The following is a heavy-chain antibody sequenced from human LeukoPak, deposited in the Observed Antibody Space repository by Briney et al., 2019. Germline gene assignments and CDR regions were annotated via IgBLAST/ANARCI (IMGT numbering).Heavy chain of an antibody. D-gene: IGHD6-19*01. J-gene: IGHJ4*02. CDR1: GGSFSSYA. Sequence: ASSVKRSCKAAGGSFSSYAISWGRQAPAQGLEWMGGIIPIFGTANYAHKFQGGVTSTTDESTNTAYMELSSRQSEDTAVYYCARDSWGAVAGTLDYWGQGTLVTVSS. CDR2: IIPIFGTA. CDR3: ARDSWGAVAGTLDY. V-gene: IGHV1-69*05.